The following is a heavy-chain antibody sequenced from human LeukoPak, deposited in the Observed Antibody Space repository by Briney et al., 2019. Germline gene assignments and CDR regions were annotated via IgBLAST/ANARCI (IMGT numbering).Heavy chain of an antibody. Sequence: KASETLSLTCTVSGGSISSYYWSWIRQPPGKGLEWIGYIHYDGSTNYKSSLKSRVTISTDTSKYQFSLKLTSVTAADTAVYYCARRVVQYPYFNYYGLDVWGRGATVTVSS. J-gene: IGHJ6*02. CDR3: ARRVVQYPYFNYYGLDV. D-gene: IGHD4-11*01. CDR1: GGSISSYY. CDR2: IHYDGST. V-gene: IGHV4-59*08.